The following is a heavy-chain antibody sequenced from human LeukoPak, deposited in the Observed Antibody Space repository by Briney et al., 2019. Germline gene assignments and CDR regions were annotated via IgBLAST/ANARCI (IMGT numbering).Heavy chain of an antibody. V-gene: IGHV3-23*01. CDR2: ISGSGGST. D-gene: IGHD3-3*01. Sequence: GGSLRLSCAASGFTFSSYAMSWVRQAPGKGLEWVSAISGSGGSTYYADSVKGRFTISRDNSKNTLYLQMNSLRAEDTAVYYCMADFGVVIDNAFDIWGQGTMVTVSS. J-gene: IGHJ3*02. CDR3: MADFGVVIDNAFDI. CDR1: GFTFSSYA.